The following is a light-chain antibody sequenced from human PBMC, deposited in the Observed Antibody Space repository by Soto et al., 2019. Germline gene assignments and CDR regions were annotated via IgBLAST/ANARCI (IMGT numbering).Light chain of an antibody. CDR3: QQYGDSLLT. CDR1: QSVSSY. CDR2: DAS. Sequence: EIVLTQTPATLSLSPGERATVSCRSSQSVSSYLAWYQQKPGQAPRLLIYDASNRATGIPARFSGSGSGTDFTLTISSLEPEDFAVYYCQQYGDSLLTFGGGTKVDI. V-gene: IGKV3-11*01. J-gene: IGKJ4*01.